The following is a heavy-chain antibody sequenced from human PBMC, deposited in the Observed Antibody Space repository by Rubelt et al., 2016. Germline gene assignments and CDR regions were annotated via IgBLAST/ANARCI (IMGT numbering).Heavy chain of an antibody. CDR3: ARVSGTTNNWFDP. CDR2: ISAYNGNT. J-gene: IGHJ5*02. V-gene: IGHV1-18*04. CDR1: GYTFTSYY. Sequence: QVQLVQSGAEVKKPGASVKVSCKASGYTFTSYYMHWVRQAPGHGLEWMGWISAYNGNTNYAQRLQGRVTMTTDPSTSAAYMELRSLRSDDTAVYYCARVSGTTNNWFDPWGQGTLVTVSS. D-gene: IGHD1-1*01.